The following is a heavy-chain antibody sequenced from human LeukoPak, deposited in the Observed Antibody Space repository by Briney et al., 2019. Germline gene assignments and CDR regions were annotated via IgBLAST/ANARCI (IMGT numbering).Heavy chain of an antibody. CDR1: GFNFNGYW. V-gene: IGHV3-7*01. Sequence: PGGSLRLSCAASGFNFNGYWMSWVRQAPGKGLEWVANIKQDGSEKYYVDSVRGRLTISRDNAKNTLYLQMNSLRAEDTAVYYCARAGIVGANWFDPWGQGTLVTVSS. CDR2: IKQDGSEK. D-gene: IGHD1-26*01. CDR3: ARAGIVGANWFDP. J-gene: IGHJ5*02.